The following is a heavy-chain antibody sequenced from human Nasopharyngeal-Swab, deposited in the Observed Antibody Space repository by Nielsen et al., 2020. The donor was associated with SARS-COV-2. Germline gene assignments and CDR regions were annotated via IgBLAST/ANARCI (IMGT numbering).Heavy chain of an antibody. CDR2: IYPGDSDT. V-gene: IGHV5-51*07. D-gene: IGHD6-19*01. Sequence: GESLKFSCKGSGYSFTSYWSGWVHQMRGKGLEWMGIIYPGDSDTSSSPSFQGQVTISADKSISTAYLQWSSLKASDTAMYYCARHEWDSSGWYYYYYMDVWGKGTTVTVSS. J-gene: IGHJ6*03. CDR1: GYSFTSYW. CDR3: ARHEWDSSGWYYYYYMDV.